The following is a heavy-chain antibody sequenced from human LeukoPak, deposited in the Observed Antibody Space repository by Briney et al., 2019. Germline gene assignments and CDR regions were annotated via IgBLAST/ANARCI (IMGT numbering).Heavy chain of an antibody. J-gene: IGHJ5*02. CDR2: IRSKANNYAT. V-gene: IGHV3-73*01. CDR3: TSSRDA. CDR1: GFTLSGSA. Sequence: PGGSLKLSCAASGFTLSGSAMHWVRQASGKGLEWVGRIRSKANNYATAYAASVKGRFTISRDDSKNTAYLQMNSLKTEDTAVYYCTSSRDAWGQGTLVTVSS.